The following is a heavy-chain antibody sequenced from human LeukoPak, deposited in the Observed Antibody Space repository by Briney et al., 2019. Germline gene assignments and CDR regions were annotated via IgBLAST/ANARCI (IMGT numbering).Heavy chain of an antibody. D-gene: IGHD6-13*01. CDR1: GFTFSSYA. Sequence: PGGSLRLSCAASGFTFSSYAMSWVRQAPGKGLEWVANIKQDGSEKYYVDSVKGRFTISRDNAKNSLYLQMNSLRAEDTAVYYCARDQAAAKGETYYYYYYMDVWGKGTTVTISS. CDR2: IKQDGSEK. J-gene: IGHJ6*03. V-gene: IGHV3-7*01. CDR3: ARDQAAAKGETYYYYYYMDV.